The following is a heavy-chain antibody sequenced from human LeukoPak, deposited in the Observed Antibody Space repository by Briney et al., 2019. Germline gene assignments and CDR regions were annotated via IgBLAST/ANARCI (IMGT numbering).Heavy chain of an antibody. CDR1: GFTFSNDA. CDR3: AKDMGSGSGSYYSGAVDY. V-gene: IGHV3-23*01. J-gene: IGHJ4*02. Sequence: GGSLRLSCAASGFTFSNDAMSWVRQAPGKGLEWGSAIGGSASSTYYADSVKGRFTISRDNSKNTLYLQMNSLRAEDTALSYCAKDMGSGSGSYYSGAVDYWGQGTLVTVSS. D-gene: IGHD3-10*01. CDR2: IGGSASST.